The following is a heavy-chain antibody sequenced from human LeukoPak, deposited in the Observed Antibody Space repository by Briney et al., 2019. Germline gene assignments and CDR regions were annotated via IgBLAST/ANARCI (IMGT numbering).Heavy chain of an antibody. CDR2: IYYRGST. Sequence: PSETLSLACSVSGDSFSDYYWTWIRRPPGGGLEWIGHIYYRGSTKYNPSLKNRVTISVDTSKNQVSLTLASVTAADTAVYYCARAMRWTSGPVELGWFDRWGQGTLVTVSS. V-gene: IGHV4-59*01. CDR1: GDSFSDYY. J-gene: IGHJ5*02. D-gene: IGHD1-1*01. CDR3: ARAMRWTSGPVELGWFDR.